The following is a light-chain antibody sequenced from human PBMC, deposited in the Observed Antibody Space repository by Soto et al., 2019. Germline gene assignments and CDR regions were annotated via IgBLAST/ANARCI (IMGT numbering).Light chain of an antibody. CDR3: QQRGRWLT. J-gene: IGKJ4*01. Sequence: EIVITQSPATLSVSPGERAALSCRASHSVNINLAWYQQRPGQAPRLLMYSATTTATGIPARLSGSGSGTDFTITIRSLEPEDFAVYICQQRGRWLTFGGGTKV. V-gene: IGKV3-15*01. CDR1: HSVNIN. CDR2: SAT.